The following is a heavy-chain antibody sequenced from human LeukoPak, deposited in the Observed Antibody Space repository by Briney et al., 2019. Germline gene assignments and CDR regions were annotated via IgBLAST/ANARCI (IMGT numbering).Heavy chain of an antibody. Sequence: GGSLRLSCAASGFTFSSYAMSWVHQAPGKGLEWVSAISGSGGSTYYADSVKGRFTISRDNSKNTLYLQMNSLRAEDTAVYYCAKDFDWEMATFWDYWGQGTLVTVSS. D-gene: IGHD5-24*01. CDR1: GFTFSSYA. CDR2: ISGSGGST. V-gene: IGHV3-23*01. J-gene: IGHJ4*02. CDR3: AKDFDWEMATFWDY.